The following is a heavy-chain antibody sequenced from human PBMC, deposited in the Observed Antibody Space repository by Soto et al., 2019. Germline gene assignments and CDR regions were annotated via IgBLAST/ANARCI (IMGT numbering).Heavy chain of an antibody. CDR2: IYYSGST. Sequence: QVQLQESGPGLVKPSQTLSLTCTVSGGSISSGDYYWSWIRQPPGKGLEWIGYIYYSGSTYYNPSLKSRVTISVDTSKNQFSLKLSSVTAADTAVYYCARGRIVVVVAATEYNWFDPWGHGTLVTVSS. CDR1: GGSISSGDYY. D-gene: IGHD2-15*01. V-gene: IGHV4-30-4*01. CDR3: ARGRIVVVVAATEYNWFDP. J-gene: IGHJ5*02.